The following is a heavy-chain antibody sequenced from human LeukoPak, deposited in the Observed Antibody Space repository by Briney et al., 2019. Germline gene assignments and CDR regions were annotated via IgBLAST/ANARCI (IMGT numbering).Heavy chain of an antibody. Sequence: GGSLRLSCAASGFTVSSNYMNWVRQAPGKGLEWVSVLYTSGNTFYADSVKGRFTISRDNSKNTVYLQMNSLRAEDTAVYYCARPKTNWDFDYWGQGTLVTVSS. J-gene: IGHJ4*02. CDR1: GFTVSSNY. D-gene: IGHD1-1*01. CDR3: ARPKTNWDFDY. V-gene: IGHV3-53*01. CDR2: LYTSGNT.